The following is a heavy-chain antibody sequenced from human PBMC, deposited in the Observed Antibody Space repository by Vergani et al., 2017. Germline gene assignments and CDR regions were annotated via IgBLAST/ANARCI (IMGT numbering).Heavy chain of an antibody. V-gene: IGHV4-34*01. CDR3: ARVRRDYVWGSPGAFDI. Sequence: QVQLQQWGAGLLKPSETLSLTCAVYGGSFSGYYWSWIRQPPGRGLEWIGEINHSGSTNYNPSLKSRVTISVDTSKNQFSLKLSSVTAADTAVYYCARVRRDYVWGSPGAFDIWGQGTMVTVSS. J-gene: IGHJ3*02. D-gene: IGHD3-16*01. CDR2: INHSGST. CDR1: GGSFSGYY.